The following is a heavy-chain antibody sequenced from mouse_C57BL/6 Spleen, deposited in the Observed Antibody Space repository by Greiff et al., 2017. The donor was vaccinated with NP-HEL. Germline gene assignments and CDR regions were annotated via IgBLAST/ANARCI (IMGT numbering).Heavy chain of an antibody. CDR2: IYPGDGDT. J-gene: IGHJ2*01. D-gene: IGHD1-1*02. Sequence: QVQLQQSGPELVKPGASVKISCKASGYAFSSSWMNWVKQRPGKGLEWIGRIYPGDGDTNYNGKFKGKATLTADKSSSTAYMQLSSLTSEDSAVYFCARWWEVYYFDYWGQGTTLTVSS. CDR1: GYAFSSSW. CDR3: ARWWEVYYFDY. V-gene: IGHV1-82*01.